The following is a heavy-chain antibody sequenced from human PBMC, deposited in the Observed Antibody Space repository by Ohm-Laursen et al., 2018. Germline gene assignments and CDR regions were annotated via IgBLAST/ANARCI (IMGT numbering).Heavy chain of an antibody. V-gene: IGHV3-9*01. Sequence: SLRLSCSATGFTFSTYDMTWVRQAPGKGLEWVSGISWNSGSIGYADSVKGRFTISRDNARNTLYLEMNSLRAEDTAVYYCTRGRSPQFDAFDIWGQGTMVTVFS. CDR2: ISWNSGSI. J-gene: IGHJ3*02. CDR1: GFTFSTYD. D-gene: IGHD5-24*01. CDR3: TRGRSPQFDAFDI.